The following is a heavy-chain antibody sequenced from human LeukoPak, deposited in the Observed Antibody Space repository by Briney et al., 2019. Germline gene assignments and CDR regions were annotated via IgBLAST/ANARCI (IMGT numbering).Heavy chain of an antibody. CDR1: GGSISSSSYY. V-gene: IGHV4-39*07. J-gene: IGHJ4*02. CDR2: INHSGST. CDR3: ATTRGSYCSGGSCYGNDY. Sequence: SETLSLTCTVSGGSISSSSYYWGWIRQPPGKGLEWIGEINHSGSTNYNPSLKSRDTISVDTSKNQFSLKLSSVTAADTAVYYCATTRGSYCSGGSCYGNDYWGQGTLVTVSS. D-gene: IGHD2-15*01.